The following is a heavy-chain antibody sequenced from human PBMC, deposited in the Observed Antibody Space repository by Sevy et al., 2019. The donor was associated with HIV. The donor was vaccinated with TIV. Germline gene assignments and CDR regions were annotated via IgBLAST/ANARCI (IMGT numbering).Heavy chain of an antibody. J-gene: IGHJ4*02. CDR1: GGSISNADYY. CDR2: IYYSGRT. D-gene: IGHD3-3*01. V-gene: IGHV4-30-4*01. Sequence: SETLSLTCSVPGGSISNADYYWSWIRQPPGKGLEWIGYIYYSGRTYYNPSLKSRISISVDTSRNQFSLSLDSVTAADTAVYYCARMKFWNGYFDYWGQGTLVTVSS. CDR3: ARMKFWNGYFDY.